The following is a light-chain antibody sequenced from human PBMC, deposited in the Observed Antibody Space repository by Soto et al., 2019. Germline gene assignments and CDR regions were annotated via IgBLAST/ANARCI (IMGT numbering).Light chain of an antibody. CDR3: QHYNNWPPSIT. CDR2: GAS. J-gene: IGKJ5*01. V-gene: IGKV3-15*01. CDR1: QSVSSN. Sequence: EIVMTQSPATLSVSPGERATLSCRASQSVSSNLAWYQQKPGQAPRLLIYGASTRATGIPARFSGSGSGTEFPLTITILQSEAFAVYYCQHYNNWPPSITFGQGTRLEIK.